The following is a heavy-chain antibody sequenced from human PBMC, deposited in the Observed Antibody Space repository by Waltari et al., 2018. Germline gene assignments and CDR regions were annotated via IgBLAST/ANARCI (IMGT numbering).Heavy chain of an antibody. V-gene: IGHV3-7*01. Sequence: EVPLVESGGGLVQAGGSLKLSCVASGFTFNTYCMSWVRQAPGKGLQWVATISNGGSQKYYVDSVKGRFTVSRDNAKNSVYLQMNSLRVEDTAVYYCAKSGGIDYWGQGALITVSS. CDR3: AKSGGIDY. CDR1: GFTFNTYC. CDR2: ISNGGSQK. J-gene: IGHJ4*01. D-gene: IGHD1-26*01.